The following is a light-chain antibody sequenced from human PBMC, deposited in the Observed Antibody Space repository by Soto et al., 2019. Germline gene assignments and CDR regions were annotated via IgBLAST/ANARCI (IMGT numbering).Light chain of an antibody. CDR3: SSYTSSSTLD. Sequence: QSVLTQPASVSGSTGQSITISCTGTSSDVGGYNYVSWYQQHPGKAPKLMIYEVSNRPSGLSNRFSGSKSGNTASLTIPGLQAEDEADYYCSSYTSSSTLDFGTGTKLTVL. V-gene: IGLV2-14*01. CDR2: EVS. CDR1: SSDVGGYNY. J-gene: IGLJ1*01.